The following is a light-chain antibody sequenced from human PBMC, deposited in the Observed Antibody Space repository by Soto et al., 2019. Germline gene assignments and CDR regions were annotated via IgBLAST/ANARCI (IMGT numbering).Light chain of an antibody. CDR1: QTISSY. Sequence: DIQMTQSPSSLSASVGDRVTITCRASQTISSYLNWYQQKPGKAPKLLLYAASSLKSGGPSRFSGSGSGTDFTLTISRLQPEDFATYYCQQSRSTPHTFGQGTKLEIK. J-gene: IGKJ2*01. CDR2: AAS. V-gene: IGKV1-39*01. CDR3: QQSRSTPHT.